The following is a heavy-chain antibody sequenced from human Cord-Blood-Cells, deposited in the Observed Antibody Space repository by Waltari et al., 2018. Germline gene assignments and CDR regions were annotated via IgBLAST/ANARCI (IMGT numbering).Heavy chain of an antibody. CDR3: ARGRRGYSYGSGSDAFDI. CDR2: INPNSGGT. Sequence: QVQLVQSGAEVKKPGASVKVSCKASGYTFTGYYMPWVRQAPGPGLEWMGWINPNSGGTNYAQKFQGRVTMTRDTSISTAYMELSRLRSDDTAVYYCARGRRGYSYGSGSDAFDIWGQGTMVTVSS. J-gene: IGHJ3*02. V-gene: IGHV1-2*02. D-gene: IGHD5-18*01. CDR1: GYTFTGYY.